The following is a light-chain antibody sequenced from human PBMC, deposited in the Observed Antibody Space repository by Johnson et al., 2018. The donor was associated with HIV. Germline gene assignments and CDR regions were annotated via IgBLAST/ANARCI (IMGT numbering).Light chain of an antibody. V-gene: IGLV1-51*02. J-gene: IGLJ1*01. CDR2: ENS. Sequence: QSVLKQPPSVSAAPGQKVTISCSGSSSNIGNKYVSWYQQLPGTAPKLLIYENSKRPSGIPDRFSGSKSGTSATLGITGLQTGDEADYYCGTWDSSLSAGFYVLGTGTKVTVL. CDR3: GTWDSSLSAGFYV. CDR1: SSNIGNKY.